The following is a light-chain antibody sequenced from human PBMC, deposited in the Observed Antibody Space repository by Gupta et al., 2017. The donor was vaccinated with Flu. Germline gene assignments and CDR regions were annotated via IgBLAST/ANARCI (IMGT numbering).Light chain of an antibody. V-gene: IGLV1-44*01. CDR3: AAWDDSLNVHYV. CDR1: SPNIGRNT. CDR2: GNS. Sequence: SVLAQPPSASGTPGQSVIISCSGSSPNIGRNTVNWYQQVPGMAPKLLIYGNSQRPSGVPDRFSCSKSGTSASLAINGLQSEDGADYYCAAWDDSLNVHYVFGTGTEVTVL. J-gene: IGLJ1*01.